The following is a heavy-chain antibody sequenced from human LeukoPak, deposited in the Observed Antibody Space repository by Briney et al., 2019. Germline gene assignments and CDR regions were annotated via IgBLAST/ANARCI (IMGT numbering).Heavy chain of an antibody. CDR1: GGSISSYY. V-gene: IGHV4-59*08. Sequence: SETLSLTCTVSGGSISSYYWSWIRQPPGKGLERIGYIYYSGSTNYNPSLKSLVTISVDTSKNQFSLKLSSVTAADTAVYYCARHEWELLPYDYWGQGTLVTVSS. CDR3: ARHEWELLPYDY. J-gene: IGHJ4*02. CDR2: IYYSGST. D-gene: IGHD1-26*01.